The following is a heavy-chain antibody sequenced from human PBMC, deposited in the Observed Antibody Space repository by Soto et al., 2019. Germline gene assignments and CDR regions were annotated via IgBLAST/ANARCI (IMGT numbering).Heavy chain of an antibody. J-gene: IGHJ6*02. D-gene: IGHD3-10*01. CDR3: ARKAGIDYGMDV. Sequence: PGGSHRLSCAASGFTFSSYGMHWVRQAPGKGLEWVAVIWYDGSNKYYADSVKGRFTISRDNSKNTLYLQMNSLRAEDTAVYYCARKAGIDYGMDVWGQGTTVTVSS. V-gene: IGHV3-33*01. CDR2: IWYDGSNK. CDR1: GFTFSSYG.